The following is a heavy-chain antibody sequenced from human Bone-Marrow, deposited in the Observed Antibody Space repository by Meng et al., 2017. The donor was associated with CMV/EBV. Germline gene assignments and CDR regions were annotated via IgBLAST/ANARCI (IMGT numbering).Heavy chain of an antibody. D-gene: IGHD6-13*01. CDR2: INSDGSST. V-gene: IGHV3-74*01. CDR1: GFTFSSYW. CDR3: ARDLVSSSWFYYYYEMDV. Sequence: GASLKISCAASGFTFSSYWMHWVRQAPGKGLVWVSRINSDGSSTSYADSVKGRFTISRDNAKNTLYLQMNSLRGEDTAVYYCARDLVSSSWFYYYYEMDVWGQGTTVTVSS. J-gene: IGHJ6*02.